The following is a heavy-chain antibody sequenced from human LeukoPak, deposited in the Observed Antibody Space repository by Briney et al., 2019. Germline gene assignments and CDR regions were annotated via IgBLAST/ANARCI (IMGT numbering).Heavy chain of an antibody. V-gene: IGHV4-38-2*02. CDR2: IYHTGST. Sequence: PSETPSLTCTVSGDSISSGYYWAWIRQPPGKGLEWIGSIYHTGSTYYNPSLKSRITISIDTSKNQFSLKLSSVSAADTAVYYCARNFVQQLDQSFDYWGQGTLVTVSS. D-gene: IGHD6-13*01. CDR1: GDSISSGYY. J-gene: IGHJ4*02. CDR3: ARNFVQQLDQSFDY.